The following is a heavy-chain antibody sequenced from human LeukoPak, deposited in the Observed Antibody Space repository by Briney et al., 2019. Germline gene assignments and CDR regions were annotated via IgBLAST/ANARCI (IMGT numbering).Heavy chain of an antibody. CDR2: IYYSGST. CDR1: GGSISSSSYY. V-gene: IGHV4-39*01. Sequence: SETLSLTCTVSGGSISSSSYYWGWIRQPPGKGLEWIGSIYYSGSTYYNPSLKSRVTISVDTSKNQFSLKLSSVTAADTAVYYCVKAVLPLYSYGPGDYWGQGTLVTVSS. J-gene: IGHJ4*02. D-gene: IGHD5-18*01. CDR3: VKAVLPLYSYGPGDY.